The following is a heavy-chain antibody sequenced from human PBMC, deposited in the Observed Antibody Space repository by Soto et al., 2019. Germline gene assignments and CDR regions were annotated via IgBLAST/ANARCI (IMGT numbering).Heavy chain of an antibody. CDR1: GFTLTNYG. CDR3: AKEGQYDLLAGYYYY. D-gene: IGHD3-9*01. V-gene: IGHV3-23*01. Sequence: EVQLLESGGGSVQPGGSLRLSCAASGFTLTNYGMSWVRQAPGKGLEWVSTISGSGSDTYYADSVKGRFTSSRDTSKSSLYLHMTSLRAEDTALYYCAKEGQYDLLAGYYYYWGQGTLVTVSS. CDR2: ISGSGSDT. J-gene: IGHJ4*02.